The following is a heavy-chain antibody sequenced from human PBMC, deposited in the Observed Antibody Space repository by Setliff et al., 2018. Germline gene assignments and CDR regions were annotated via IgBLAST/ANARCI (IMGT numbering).Heavy chain of an antibody. D-gene: IGHD2-15*01. J-gene: IGHJ4*02. Sequence: SETLSLTCSVLGDSLSSGSQYWAWIRQPPGKGLEWIGNINYSGSTYYNPSLKSRVTMSVDASKNQVSLKMTSVTAEDTAVYYCLRIRLVPHGHSWGQGTLVTVSS. V-gene: IGHV4-39*01. CDR2: INYSGST. CDR1: GDSLSSGSQY. CDR3: LRIRLVPHGHS.